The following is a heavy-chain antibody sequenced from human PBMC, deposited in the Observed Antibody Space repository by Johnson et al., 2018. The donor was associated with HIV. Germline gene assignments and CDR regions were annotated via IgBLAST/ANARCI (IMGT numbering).Heavy chain of an antibody. CDR1: GFTFSTSW. D-gene: IGHD2/OR15-2a*01. Sequence: EVQLVESGGGLVQPGGSLRLSCAASGFTFSTSWMSWVRQAPGKGLEWVSGINWNGGSTGYADSVKGRFTISRDNAKNSLYLQMNSLRAEDTALYYCAKAQAFRGAFDIWGQGTMVIVSS. CDR3: AKAQAFRGAFDI. V-gene: IGHV3-20*04. J-gene: IGHJ3*02. CDR2: INWNGGST.